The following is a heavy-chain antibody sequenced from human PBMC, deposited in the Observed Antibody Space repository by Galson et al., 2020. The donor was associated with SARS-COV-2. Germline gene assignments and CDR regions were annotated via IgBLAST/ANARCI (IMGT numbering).Heavy chain of an antibody. CDR2: MNPNSGNT. J-gene: IGHJ6*02. CDR1: GYTFTSYD. Sequence: ASVKVSCKASGYTFTSYDINWVRQATGQGLEWMGWMNPNSGNTGYAQKFQGRVTMTRNTSISTAYMELSSLRSEDTAVYYCARGPLGLLWFGELVPHYYGMDVWGQGTTVAVAS. CDR3: ARGPLGLLWFGELVPHYYGMDV. D-gene: IGHD3-10*01. V-gene: IGHV1-8*01.